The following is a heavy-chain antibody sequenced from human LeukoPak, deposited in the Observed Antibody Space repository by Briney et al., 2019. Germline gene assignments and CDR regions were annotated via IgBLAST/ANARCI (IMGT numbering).Heavy chain of an antibody. CDR1: GYSFTSYW. CDR2: IYPGDSDT. Sequence: GESLKISWKCSGYSFTSYWIGWLRQMAGKGVGWVGIIYPGDSDTRYRPSFQGQVTISADKSIRTAYLQWSSLKASDTAMYYCARRPGYYYGSGSYYKTYYFYNCGQGTLVTVSS. CDR3: ARRPGYYYGSGSYYKTYYFYN. D-gene: IGHD3-10*01. V-gene: IGHV5-51*01. J-gene: IGHJ4*02.